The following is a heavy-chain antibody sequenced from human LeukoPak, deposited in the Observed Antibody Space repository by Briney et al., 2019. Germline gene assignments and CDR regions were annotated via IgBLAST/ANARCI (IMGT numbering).Heavy chain of an antibody. CDR3: AKDLALVGARNFDY. Sequence: GGSLRLSCAASGFTFSSYEMNWVRQAPGKGLEWVSYISSSGSTIYYADSVKGRFTISRDNSKNTLYLQMNSLRAEDTAVYYCAKDLALVGARNFDYWGQGTLVTVSS. CDR1: GFTFSSYE. CDR2: ISSSGSTI. D-gene: IGHD1-26*01. J-gene: IGHJ4*02. V-gene: IGHV3-48*03.